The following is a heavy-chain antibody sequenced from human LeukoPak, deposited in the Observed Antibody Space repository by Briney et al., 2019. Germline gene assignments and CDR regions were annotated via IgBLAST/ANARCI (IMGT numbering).Heavy chain of an antibody. D-gene: IGHD6-6*01. CDR2: INHSGST. V-gene: IGHV4-34*01. CDR3: ARVRAARPFDY. Sequence: SETLSLTCAVYGGSFSGYYWSWLRQPPGKGLEWIGEINHSGSTNYNPSLTSRVTISVDTSKNQFSLKLSSVTAADTAVYYCARVRAARPFDYWGQGTLVTVSS. CDR1: GGSFSGYY. J-gene: IGHJ4*02.